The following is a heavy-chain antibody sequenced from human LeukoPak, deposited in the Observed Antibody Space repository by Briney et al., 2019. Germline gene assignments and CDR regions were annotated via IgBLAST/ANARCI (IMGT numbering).Heavy chain of an antibody. D-gene: IGHD2-2*01. CDR1: GGSFSSYY. J-gene: IGHJ5*02. CDR2: INHSGST. V-gene: IGHV4-34*01. Sequence: SETLSLTCAVYGGSFSSYYWSWIRQPPGKGLEWIGEINHSGSTNYNPSLKSRVPIPVDTSKNQFSLKLSSVPAADTAVYYCARVGPSSPDCSSTSCYAMNWFDPWGQGTLVTVSS. CDR3: ARVGPSSPDCSSTSCYAMNWFDP.